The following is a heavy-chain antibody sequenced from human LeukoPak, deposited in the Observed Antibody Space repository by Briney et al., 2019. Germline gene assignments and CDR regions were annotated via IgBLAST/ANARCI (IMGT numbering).Heavy chain of an antibody. V-gene: IGHV3-15*01. D-gene: IGHD3-3*01. J-gene: IGHJ4*02. CDR2: IKTKADGETR. Sequence: GGSLRLFCAASGFSFSNAWMNWVRQSPGKGLEWLGRIKTKADGETREYSAPVKGRFTISRDDSKNTLFLQMNSLKADDTAVYYCTTRIITTSDYWGQGVLVAVSS. CDR3: TTRIITTSDY. CDR1: GFSFSNAW.